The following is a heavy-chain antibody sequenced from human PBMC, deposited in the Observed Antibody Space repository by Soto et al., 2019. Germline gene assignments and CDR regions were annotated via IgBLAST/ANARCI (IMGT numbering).Heavy chain of an antibody. Sequence: ASVKVSCKASGYTFTSYDINLVRQATGQGLEWMAWMNPNSGNTGYAQKFQGRVTMTRNTSISTAYMELSSLRSEDTAVYYCASPARNYDFWSGYSFDIWGQGTMVTVSS. D-gene: IGHD3-3*01. V-gene: IGHV1-8*01. CDR1: GYTFTSYD. CDR3: ASPARNYDFWSGYSFDI. J-gene: IGHJ3*02. CDR2: MNPNSGNT.